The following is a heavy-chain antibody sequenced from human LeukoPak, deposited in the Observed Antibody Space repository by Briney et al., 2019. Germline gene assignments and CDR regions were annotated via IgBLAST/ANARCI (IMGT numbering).Heavy chain of an antibody. CDR1: GGTFSSYA. Sequence: ASVKVSCKASGGTFSSYAISWVRQAPGQGLEWMGGILPIFGTTDYAQKFQGRVTITADKSTSTVYMEVSSLRSEDTAVYYCARDLGVDTGMVTPGAFDIWGQGTMVTVSS. J-gene: IGHJ3*02. CDR2: ILPIFGTT. CDR3: ARDLGVDTGMVTPGAFDI. D-gene: IGHD5-18*01. V-gene: IGHV1-69*06.